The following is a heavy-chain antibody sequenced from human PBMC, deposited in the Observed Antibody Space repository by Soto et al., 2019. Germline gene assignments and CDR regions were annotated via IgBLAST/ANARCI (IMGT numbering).Heavy chain of an antibody. Sequence: GGSLRLSCAASGFTFSSYAMSWVRQAPGKGLEWVSAISGSGGSTYYADSVKGRFTISRDNSKNTLYLQMNSLRAEDTAVYYCAKASGSTVKGPYYYMDVWGKGTTVTVSS. J-gene: IGHJ6*03. CDR3: AKASGSTVKGPYYYMDV. V-gene: IGHV3-23*01. D-gene: IGHD4-17*01. CDR1: GFTFSSYA. CDR2: ISGSGGST.